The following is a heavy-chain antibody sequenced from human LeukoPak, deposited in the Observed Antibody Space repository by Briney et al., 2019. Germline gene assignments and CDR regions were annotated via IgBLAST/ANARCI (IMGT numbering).Heavy chain of an antibody. D-gene: IGHD6-13*01. V-gene: IGHV1-69*05. CDR2: IIPIFGTA. J-gene: IGHJ6*03. Sequence: SVKASCKASGGTFSSYAISWVRQAPGQGLEWMGGIIPIFGTANYAQKFQGRVTVTTDESTSTAYMELSSLRSEDTAVYYCARGPAAGTSSYMDVWGKGTTVTVSS. CDR3: ARGPAAGTSSYMDV. CDR1: GGTFSSYA.